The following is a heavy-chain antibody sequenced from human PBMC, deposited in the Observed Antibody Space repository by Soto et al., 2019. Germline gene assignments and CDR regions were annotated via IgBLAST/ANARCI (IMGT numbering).Heavy chain of an antibody. CDR1: GGSFSGYY. V-gene: IGHV4-34*01. CDR3: ASTNCSGIAVDL. D-gene: IGHD6-13*01. CDR2: INHSGST. J-gene: IGHJ5*02. Sequence: PSETLSLTCAVYGGSFSGYYWSWIRQPPGKGLEWIGEINHSGSTNYNPSLKSRVTISVDTSKNQFSLKLSSVTAADTAVYYCASTNCSGIAVDLWAQGTLVTVSS.